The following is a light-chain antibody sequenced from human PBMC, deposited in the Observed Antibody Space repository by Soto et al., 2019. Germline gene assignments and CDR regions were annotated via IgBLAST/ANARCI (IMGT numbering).Light chain of an antibody. Sequence: QSALTQPASVSGSPGQSITISCTGTSSDVGAYDSVSWYQQYPGRAPKLMIHQVNNRPSGVSNRFSGSKSGNSASLTISGLQAEDEADYYCSSFTTSSTYVVGAGTKVTVL. CDR3: SSFTTSSTYV. CDR1: SSDVGAYDS. CDR2: QVN. J-gene: IGLJ1*01. V-gene: IGLV2-14*01.